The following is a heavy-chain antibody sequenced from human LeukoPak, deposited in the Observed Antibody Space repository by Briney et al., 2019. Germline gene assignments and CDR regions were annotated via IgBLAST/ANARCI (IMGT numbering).Heavy chain of an antibody. CDR3: ARESVGASFDAFDI. V-gene: IGHV4-39*07. J-gene: IGHJ3*02. Sequence: SETLSLTCTVSGVSISSSSYYWGWIRQPPGKGLEWIGSIYYSGSTYYNPSLKSRVTISVDTSKNQFSLKLSSVTAADTAVYYCARESVGASFDAFDIWGQGTMVTVSS. CDR1: GVSISSSSYY. D-gene: IGHD1-26*01. CDR2: IYYSGST.